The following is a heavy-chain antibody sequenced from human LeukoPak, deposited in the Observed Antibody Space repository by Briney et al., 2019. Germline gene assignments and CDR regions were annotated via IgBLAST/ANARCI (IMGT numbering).Heavy chain of an antibody. J-gene: IGHJ3*02. CDR2: INSDGSST. CDR3: ARKGRVAADAFDI. CDR1: GFTFSSYW. Sequence: PGGSLRLSCAASGFTFSSYWMHWVRQAPGKGLVWVSRINSDGSSTSYADSVKGRFTISRDNAKNTLYLQMNSLRAEDTAVYYCARKGRVAADAFDIWGQGTMVTVSS. D-gene: IGHD3-3*01. V-gene: IGHV3-74*01.